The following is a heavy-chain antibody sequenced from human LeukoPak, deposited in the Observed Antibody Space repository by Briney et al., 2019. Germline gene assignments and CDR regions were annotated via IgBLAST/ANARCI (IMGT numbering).Heavy chain of an antibody. D-gene: IGHD6-19*01. Sequence: GGSLRLSCAASGFTFSSYAMSWVRRAPGKGLEWVSSISGSGGNTYYAQSVKGRFTISRDNSENTLYLQMDTLRADDTALYFCAKDPYNTAVANTNGWFDPWGQGTLVTVSS. CDR2: ISGSGGNT. J-gene: IGHJ5*02. CDR3: AKDPYNTAVANTNGWFDP. V-gene: IGHV3-23*01. CDR1: GFTFSSYA.